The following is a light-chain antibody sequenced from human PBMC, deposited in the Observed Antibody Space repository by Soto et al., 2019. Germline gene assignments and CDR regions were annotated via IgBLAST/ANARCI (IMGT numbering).Light chain of an antibody. Sequence: EIQMTQSPSSLSASVGERVTIICRASQSISSCLNWYQQKQGKAPRLLMYAASSLQSGVPSRFSGSGYGTDFTLTISSLQTEDFATYYCHQSYSTPPTFGQGTKVDIK. CDR3: HQSYSTPPT. V-gene: IGKV1-39*01. J-gene: IGKJ1*01. CDR2: AAS. CDR1: QSISSC.